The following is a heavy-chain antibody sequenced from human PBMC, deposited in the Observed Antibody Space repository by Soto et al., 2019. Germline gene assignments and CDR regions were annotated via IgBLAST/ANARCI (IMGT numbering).Heavy chain of an antibody. V-gene: IGHV1-18*04. Sequence: VKVSCKASGYTFTSYGISWVRQAPGQGLEWMGWISAYNGNTNYAQKLQGRVTMTTDTSTSTAYMELRSLRSDDTAVYYCARDPGTNYYYGMDVWGQGTTVTVSS. CDR3: ARDPGTNYYYGMDV. CDR1: GYTFTSYG. CDR2: ISAYNGNT. J-gene: IGHJ6*02.